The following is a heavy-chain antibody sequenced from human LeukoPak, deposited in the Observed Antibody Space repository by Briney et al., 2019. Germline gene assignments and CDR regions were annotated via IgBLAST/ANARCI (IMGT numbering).Heavy chain of an antibody. D-gene: IGHD3-10*01. CDR2: IKQHGSEK. CDR1: GFTFSSFW. CDR3: ARIGRGGSTYLYGSGVDD. V-gene: IGHV3-7*01. Sequence: GGALRLSCAASGFTFSSFWMSWVRQAPGKGLEWVANIKQHGSEKYYVDSVKGRFTISRDNAKNSLYLQMNSLRAEDTAVYYCARIGRGGSTYLYGSGVDDWGQGSLVTLSS. J-gene: IGHJ4*02.